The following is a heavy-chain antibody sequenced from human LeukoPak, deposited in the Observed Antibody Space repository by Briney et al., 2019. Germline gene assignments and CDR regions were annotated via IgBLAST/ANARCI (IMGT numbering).Heavy chain of an antibody. D-gene: IGHD3-22*01. CDR1: GYTFTGYY. V-gene: IGHV1-2*02. CDR2: INPNSGGT. J-gene: IGHJ6*03. Sequence: GASVKVSCKASGYTFTGYYIHWVRQAPGQGLEWMGWINPNSGGTNYAQKFQGRVTMTRDTSISTAYMELSRLRSDDTAVYYCARDLAMVTMKPNYYYMDVWGKGTTVTISS. CDR3: ARDLAMVTMKPNYYYMDV.